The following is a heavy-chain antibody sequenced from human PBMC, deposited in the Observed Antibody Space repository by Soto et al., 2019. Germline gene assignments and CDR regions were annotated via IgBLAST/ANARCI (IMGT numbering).Heavy chain of an antibody. CDR3: ARDCSGGSCYPGMDV. Sequence: PGGSLRLSCAASGFNFNSYTINWVRQALGKRLEWLSSISSSGYIFSTDSVRGRFTISRDNAKNPVYLQINSLRAEDTAVYFCARDCSGGSCYPGMDVWGQGTTVTVSS. V-gene: IGHV3-21*01. D-gene: IGHD2-15*01. J-gene: IGHJ6*02. CDR2: ISSSGYI. CDR1: GFNFNSYT.